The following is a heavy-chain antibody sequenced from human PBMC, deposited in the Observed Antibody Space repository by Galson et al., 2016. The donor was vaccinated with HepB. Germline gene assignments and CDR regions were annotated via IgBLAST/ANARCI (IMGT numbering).Heavy chain of an antibody. V-gene: IGHV3-13*04. CDR2: IGTAGDT. CDR1: GFTFSSYD. Sequence: SLRLSCAASGFTFSSYDMHWVRQATGKGLEWVSTIGTAGDTYYPGSVKGRFTLSRENAKNSLYLQMNSLRAGDTAVYYCVRGAARPGYWYFDLWGLGTLVTVSS. J-gene: IGHJ2*01. CDR3: VRGAARPGYWYFDL. D-gene: IGHD6-6*01.